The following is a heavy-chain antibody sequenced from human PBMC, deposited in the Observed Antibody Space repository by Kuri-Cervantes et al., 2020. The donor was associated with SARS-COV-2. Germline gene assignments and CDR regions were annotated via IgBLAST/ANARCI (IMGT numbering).Heavy chain of an antibody. CDR3: ARVQIWGPSSPFDY. V-gene: IGHV1-69*13. CDR1: VGTFSSYA. D-gene: IGHD7-27*01. J-gene: IGHJ4*02. CDR2: IIPIFGTA. Sequence: SVKDSCKSSVGTFSSYAFCWVRQAPGQGLEWMGGIIPIFGTANYAQKFQGRVTITADESTSTAYMGLSSLRSEDTAVYYCARVQIWGPSSPFDYWGQGTLVTVSS.